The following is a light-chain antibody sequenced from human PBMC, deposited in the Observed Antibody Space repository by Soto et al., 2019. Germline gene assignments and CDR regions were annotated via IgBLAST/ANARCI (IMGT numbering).Light chain of an antibody. J-gene: IGLJ2*01. CDR2: DVS. CDR3: SSYTSSSTV. CDR1: SSDVGGYNY. V-gene: IGLV2-14*01. Sequence: QSVLTQPASVSGSPGQSITISCTGTSSDVGGYNYVSWYQQHPGKAPKLMIYDVSNRTSGVSNRFSGSKSGNTASLTISGLQAEDEADYYCSSYTSSSTVFGGGTKLTVL.